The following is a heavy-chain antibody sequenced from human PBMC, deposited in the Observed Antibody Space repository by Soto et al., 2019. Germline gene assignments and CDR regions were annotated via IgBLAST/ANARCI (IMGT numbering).Heavy chain of an antibody. V-gene: IGHV1-69*06. CDR3: AKTMTALYFYYPMDV. CDR1: GGTFNSNA. CDR2: IIPTFDKP. J-gene: IGHJ6*02. Sequence: QVQLVQSGAEVKKPGSSVKVSCKISGGTFNSNAISWVRQAPGQGLEWMGMIIPTFDKPDYAQKFQGRVTITADKSTSTAYMELSSLTSEDTAIYYCAKTMTALYFYYPMDVWGQGTTVTVSS. D-gene: IGHD2-21*02.